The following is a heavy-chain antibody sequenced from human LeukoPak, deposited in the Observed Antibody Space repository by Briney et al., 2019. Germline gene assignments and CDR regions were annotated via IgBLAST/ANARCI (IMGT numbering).Heavy chain of an antibody. V-gene: IGHV3-66*01. CDR3: ARDSDGYNAFDI. Sequence: PGGSLRLSCAASGFTVSSNYMSWVRQAPGEGLEWVSVIYSGGSTYYADSVKGRFTISRDNSRNTLYLQMNSLRAEDTAVYYCARDSDGYNAFDIWGQGTMVTVSS. D-gene: IGHD5-24*01. CDR1: GFTVSSNY. J-gene: IGHJ3*02. CDR2: IYSGGST.